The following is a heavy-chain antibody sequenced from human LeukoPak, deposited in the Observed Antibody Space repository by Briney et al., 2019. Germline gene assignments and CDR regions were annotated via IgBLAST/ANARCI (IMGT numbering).Heavy chain of an antibody. J-gene: IGHJ5*02. D-gene: IGHD6-13*01. Sequence: KPGGSLRLSCAASGFTFSDYYMSWIRQAPGKGLEWVSYISTTSSYTDYADSVKGRFTISRDNAKNSLYLQMNSLRAEDTAVYYCASIAAAGTGDWFDPWGQGTLVTVSS. V-gene: IGHV3-11*06. CDR1: GFTFSDYY. CDR3: ASIAAAGTGDWFDP. CDR2: ISTTSSYT.